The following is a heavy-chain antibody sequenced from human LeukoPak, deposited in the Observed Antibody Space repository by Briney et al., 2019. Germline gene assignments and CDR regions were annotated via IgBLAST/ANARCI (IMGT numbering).Heavy chain of an antibody. V-gene: IGHV1-2*04. CDR2: INPNSGGT. J-gene: IGHJ4*02. Sequence: VASVKVSCKASGYTFTGYYMHWVRQAPGQGLKRWGWINPNSGGTNYAQKFQGWVTMTRDTSISTAYMELSRLRSDDTAVYYCAREAHSGSWRGVFDYWGQGTLVTVSS. CDR1: GYTFTGYY. D-gene: IGHD1-26*01. CDR3: AREAHSGSWRGVFDY.